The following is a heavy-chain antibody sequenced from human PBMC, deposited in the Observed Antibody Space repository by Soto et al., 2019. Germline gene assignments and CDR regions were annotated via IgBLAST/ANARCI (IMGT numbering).Heavy chain of an antibody. D-gene: IGHD5-12*01. V-gene: IGHV4-28*01. CDR2: IYYSGTT. J-gene: IGHJ4*02. CDR1: GYSISSSNW. Sequence: SETLSLTCAVSGYSISSSNWWGWIRQPPGKGLEWIGYIYYSGTTYYNPSLKSRVTMSVDTSRNQFSLKLTSVTAADTAVYYCAAKSGYDLFDYWGRGTLVTVSS. CDR3: AAKSGYDLFDY.